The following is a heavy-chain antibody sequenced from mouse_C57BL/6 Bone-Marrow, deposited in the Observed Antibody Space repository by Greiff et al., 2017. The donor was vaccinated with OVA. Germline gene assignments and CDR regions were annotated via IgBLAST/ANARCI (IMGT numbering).Heavy chain of an antibody. V-gene: IGHV1-63*01. CDR1: GYTFTNYW. J-gene: IGHJ4*01. Sequence: VQLQESGAELVRPGTSVKMSCKASGYTFTNYWIGWAKQRPGHGLEWIGDIYPGGGYTNYNAKFQGKATMTADKSSSTAYMQFSSLTSEDSAIYYCASEGYHYGGYYAMDYWGQGTSVTVSS. D-gene: IGHD2-4*01. CDR2: IYPGGGYT. CDR3: ASEGYHYGGYYAMDY.